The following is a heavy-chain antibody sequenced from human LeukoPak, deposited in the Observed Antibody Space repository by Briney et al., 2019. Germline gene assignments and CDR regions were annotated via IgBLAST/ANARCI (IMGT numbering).Heavy chain of an antibody. CDR2: FHNSGTS. V-gene: IGHV4-59*01. D-gene: IGHD3-16*01. CDR1: DDSISDYY. J-gene: IGHJ4*02. CDR3: TRGAGWLIDY. Sequence: SETLSLTCTVSDDSISDYYRGWIRQPPGKGLEWIGYFHNSGTSTYNPSLKSRVTVSADTSKNQFSLKLNSLTTADTAVYYCTRGAGWLIDYWGQGILVTVSS.